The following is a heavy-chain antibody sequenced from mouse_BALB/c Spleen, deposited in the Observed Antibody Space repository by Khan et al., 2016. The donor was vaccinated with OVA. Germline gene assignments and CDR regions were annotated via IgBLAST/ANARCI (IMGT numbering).Heavy chain of an antibody. J-gene: IGHJ2*01. V-gene: IGHV1S81*02. D-gene: IGHD1-1*01. CDR3: ARIKKIGATYFDY. CDR2: TNPTNGRT. CDR1: GYTFTSYW. Sequence: QVRLQQSGAELVKAGASVKMSCKASGYTFTSYWMHWVKQRLGQGLEWFAETNPTNGRTYYNEKFKSKATLTVDKSSSPAYMLLSGPTFEDSAVYYCARIKKIGATYFDYWGKGTTLTVSS.